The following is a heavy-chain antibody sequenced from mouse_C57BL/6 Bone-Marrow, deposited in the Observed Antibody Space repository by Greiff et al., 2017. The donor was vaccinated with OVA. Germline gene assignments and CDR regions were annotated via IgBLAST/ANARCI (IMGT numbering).Heavy chain of an antibody. CDR3: ARERGLRVPSWYFDV. V-gene: IGHV1-4*01. Sequence: VKLQESGAELARPGASVKMSCKASGYTFTSYTMHWVKQRPGQGLEWIGYINPSSGYTKYNQKFKDKATLTADTSSSTAYMQLSSLTSEDSAVYYCARERGLRVPSWYFDVWGTGTTVTVSS. CDR1: GYTFTSYT. CDR2: INPSSGYT. J-gene: IGHJ1*03. D-gene: IGHD2-4*01.